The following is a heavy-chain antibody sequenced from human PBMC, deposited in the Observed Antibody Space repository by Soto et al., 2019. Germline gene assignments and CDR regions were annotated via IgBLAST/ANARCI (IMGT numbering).Heavy chain of an antibody. D-gene: IGHD4-17*01. CDR2: INPNSGGT. CDR3: ARDRGTLTTADPYYYYGMDV. V-gene: IGHV1-2*04. Sequence: QVQLVQSGAEVKKPGASVKVSCKASGYTFTGYYMHWVRQAPGQGLEWMGWINPNSGGTNYAQKVQGWVTMTRDTSISTAYMELSRLRSDDTAVYYCARDRGTLTTADPYYYYGMDVWGQGTTVTVSS. J-gene: IGHJ6*02. CDR1: GYTFTGYY.